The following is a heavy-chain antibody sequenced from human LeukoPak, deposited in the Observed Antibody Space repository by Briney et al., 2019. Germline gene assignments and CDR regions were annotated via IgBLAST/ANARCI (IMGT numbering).Heavy chain of an antibody. CDR3: AKEVQYYDFWSGYYSYYYYYYMDV. CDR2: ISWNSGSI. Sequence: GRSLRLSCAASGFTLDDYAMHWVRQAPGKGLKWVSSISWNSGSIGYADSVKGRFTISRDNAKNSLYLQMNSLRAEDTALYNCAKEVQYYDFWSGYYSYYYYYYMDVRGKGTTVTVSS. CDR1: GFTLDDYA. D-gene: IGHD3-3*01. J-gene: IGHJ6*03. V-gene: IGHV3-9*01.